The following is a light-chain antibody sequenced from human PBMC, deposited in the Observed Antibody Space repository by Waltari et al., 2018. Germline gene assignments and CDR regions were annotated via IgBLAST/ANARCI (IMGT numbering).Light chain of an antibody. Sequence: QSALTQPPSVSGTPGQSITISCTGTRSDVGRHHDVAWNQQYPGKAPTRMISEVSNRPSGLSNLFAGSKSGNTASLAISGLQAEDEAYDYCSSYTDRSTLLYVFGTGTKDTVL. CDR1: RSDVGRHHD. CDR2: EVS. J-gene: IGLJ1*01. CDR3: SSYTDRSTLLYV. V-gene: IGLV2-14*01.